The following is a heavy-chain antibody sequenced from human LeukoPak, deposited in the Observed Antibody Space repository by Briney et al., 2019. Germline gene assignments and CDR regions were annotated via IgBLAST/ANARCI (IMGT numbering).Heavy chain of an antibody. Sequence: PGGSLRLSCAASAFTFNTYAMSWVRQAPGKGLEWVSAISGSGGSTNYADSVKGRCTVSRDISKNTLYLQMNSLRAEDTAVYYCARGNTGYNSNWGRDFDCWGQGTLVTVSS. J-gene: IGHJ4*02. D-gene: IGHD4-11*01. V-gene: IGHV3-23*01. CDR2: ISGSGGST. CDR3: ARGNTGYNSNWGRDFDC. CDR1: AFTFNTYA.